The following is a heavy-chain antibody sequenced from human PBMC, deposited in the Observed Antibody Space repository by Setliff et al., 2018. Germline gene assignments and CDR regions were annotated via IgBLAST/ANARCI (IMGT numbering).Heavy chain of an antibody. Sequence: GGSLRLSCAAPGPTFSRYSMNWVRQAPGKGLEWISYISSSNSYIFYADSVKGRFTISRDNAKNSLYLQMNSLRAEDTAVYYCARGYCSSTTTTCFGPPPGMDVWGKGTTVTVSS. J-gene: IGHJ6*04. D-gene: IGHD2-2*01. V-gene: IGHV3-21*05. CDR3: ARGYCSSTTTTCFGPPPGMDV. CDR2: ISSSNSYI. CDR1: GPTFSRYS.